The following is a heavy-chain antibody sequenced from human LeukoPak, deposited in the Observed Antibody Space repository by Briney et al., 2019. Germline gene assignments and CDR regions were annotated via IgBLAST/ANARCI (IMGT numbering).Heavy chain of an antibody. CDR3: ASYLRDATSLDY. J-gene: IGHJ4*02. CDR1: GXTFTSYG. CDR2: ISAYNGNT. D-gene: IGHD2-15*01. V-gene: IGHV1-18*01. Sequence: GASVKVSCKASGXTFTSYGISWVRQAPGQGLEWMGWISAYNGNTNYAQKLQGRVTMTTDTSTSTAYMELRSLRYDDTAVYYCASYLRDATSLDYWGQGTLVTVSS.